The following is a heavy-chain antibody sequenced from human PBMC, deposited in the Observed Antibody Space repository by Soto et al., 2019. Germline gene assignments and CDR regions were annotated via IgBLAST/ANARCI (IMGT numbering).Heavy chain of an antibody. J-gene: IGHJ3*02. Sequence: PGESMKVSCKGSGYSFTSYLIGWVRQMTGKGLEWMGIIYPGDSDTRYSPSFQGQVTISADKSISTAYLQWSSLKASDTAMYYCARQYYYDSSGYYFSGGAFDIWGQGTMVTVSS. CDR3: ARQYYYDSSGYYFSGGAFDI. D-gene: IGHD3-22*01. CDR2: IYPGDSDT. V-gene: IGHV5-51*01. CDR1: GYSFTSYL.